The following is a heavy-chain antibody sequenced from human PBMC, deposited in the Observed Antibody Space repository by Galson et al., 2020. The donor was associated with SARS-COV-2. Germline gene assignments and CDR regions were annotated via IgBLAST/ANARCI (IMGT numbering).Heavy chain of an antibody. Sequence: GGSLRLSCSVSGFTFSNYWMSWVRQAPGKGLEWVANIKQDGSDKYYVATVRGRFTISRDNAKNSLYLQMNSLRAEDTALYYCRAADNGFDVRGQGTMVTVSS. CDR2: IKQDGSDK. CDR3: RAADNGFDV. CDR1: GFTFSNYW. D-gene: IGHD6-25*01. V-gene: IGHV3-7*01. J-gene: IGHJ3*01.